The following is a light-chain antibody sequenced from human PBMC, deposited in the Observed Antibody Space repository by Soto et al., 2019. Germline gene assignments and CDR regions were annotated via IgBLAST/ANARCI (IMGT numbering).Light chain of an antibody. CDR2: EVS. Sequence: QSALTQAASVSGSPGRSITISCTGTSSDVGAYHFISWYQQHPGKAPKLLIFEVSRRPSGVSDRFSGSKSGNTASLTISGLLAEDEAYYYCSSYTSGSTPYVFGTGTKVTVL. CDR1: SSDVGAYHF. V-gene: IGLV2-14*01. J-gene: IGLJ1*01. CDR3: SSYTSGSTPYV.